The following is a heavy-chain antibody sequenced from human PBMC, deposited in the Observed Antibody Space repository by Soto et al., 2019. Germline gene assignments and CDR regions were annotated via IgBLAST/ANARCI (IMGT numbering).Heavy chain of an antibody. J-gene: IGHJ5*02. CDR1: GFTFSSYA. CDR2: ISGSGGST. V-gene: IGHV3-23*01. CDR3: AKDYYDSSGYYLPYNWFDP. D-gene: IGHD3-22*01. Sequence: PGGSLRLSCAASGFTFSSYAMSWVRQAPGKGLEWVSAISGSGGSTYYADSVEGRFTISRDNSKNTLYLQMNSLRAEDTAVYYCAKDYYDSSGYYLPYNWFDPWGQGTLVTVSS.